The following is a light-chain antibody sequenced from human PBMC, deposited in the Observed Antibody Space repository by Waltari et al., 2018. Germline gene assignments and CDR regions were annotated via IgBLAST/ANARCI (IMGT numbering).Light chain of an antibody. J-gene: IGKJ1*01. Sequence: EIVLTHSPGTLSLSPGERATLSCRASQSVSSSYLAWYQQTPGQAPRLLIYGASSSATGIPDRFSGSGSGTDFTLTISRLEPEDFAVYYCQQYGSSPRTFGQGTKVEIK. CDR1: QSVSSSY. CDR3: QQYGSSPRT. CDR2: GAS. V-gene: IGKV3-20*01.